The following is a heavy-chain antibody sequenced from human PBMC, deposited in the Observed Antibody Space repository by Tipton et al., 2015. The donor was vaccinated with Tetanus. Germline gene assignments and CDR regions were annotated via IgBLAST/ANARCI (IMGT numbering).Heavy chain of an antibody. CDR2: IYYSGIP. D-gene: IGHD5-24*01. CDR1: GGSISSSDYY. J-gene: IGHJ3*02. V-gene: IGHV4-39*07. Sequence: TLSLTCTLSGGSISSSDYYWSWVRQPPGEGLEWIGSIYYSGIPYYDPSLKSRVTISVDTSKDQFSLKLSSVTAADTAVYYCARSGWLQQNKPAFDIWGQGTVVSVSS. CDR3: ARSGWLQQNKPAFDI.